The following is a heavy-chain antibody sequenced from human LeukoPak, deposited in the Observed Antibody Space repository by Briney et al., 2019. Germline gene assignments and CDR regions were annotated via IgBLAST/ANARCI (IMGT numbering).Heavy chain of an antibody. D-gene: IGHD3-16*02. Sequence: PSETLSLTCTVSDGSITNYYWSWIRQPPGKGLEWIGHIYYSGSTNYNPSLKSRVTISLDTSKKQFSLKLTSVTAADTAVYYCARLLGPLDYVWGSSRSKWGQGTLVTVSS. CDR2: IYYSGST. CDR1: DGSITNYY. J-gene: IGHJ4*02. CDR3: ARLLGPLDYVWGSSRSK. V-gene: IGHV4-59*08.